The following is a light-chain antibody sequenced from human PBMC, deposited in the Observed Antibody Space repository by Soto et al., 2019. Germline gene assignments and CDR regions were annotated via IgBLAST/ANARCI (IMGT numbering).Light chain of an antibody. CDR3: HQPRYT. Sequence: DIPMTQSPASLSASVGDRVTITCRASQTPRTFLNWYQQEPGKAPKLLIYATSTLQSGVPSRFSGRDSAADFTLTMPEVQAVDFATYYGHQPRYTFGAGTKVDIK. J-gene: IGKJ3*01. CDR1: QTPRTF. V-gene: IGKV1-39*01. CDR2: ATS.